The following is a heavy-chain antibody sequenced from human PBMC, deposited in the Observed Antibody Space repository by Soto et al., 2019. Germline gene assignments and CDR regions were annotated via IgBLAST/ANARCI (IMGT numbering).Heavy chain of an antibody. V-gene: IGHV4-4*02. CDR2: IYHSGST. CDR3: ARDISSSSGFDY. Sequence: SATLPLTCAVSGGSISSSNWWRWVRQPPGKGLEWIGEIYHSGSTNYNPSLKSRVTISVDKSKNQFSLKLSSVTAADTAVYYCARDISSSSGFDYWGQGTLVTVSS. CDR1: GGSISSSNW. J-gene: IGHJ4*02. D-gene: IGHD6-6*01.